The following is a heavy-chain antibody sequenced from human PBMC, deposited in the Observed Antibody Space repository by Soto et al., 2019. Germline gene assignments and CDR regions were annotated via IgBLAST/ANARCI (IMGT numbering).Heavy chain of an antibody. Sequence: EVQLVESGGRLVQPGESLRLSCAASGFTFSNSWMSWVRQPPGKGLEWVAKMKQDGRQKYYVDSVKGRFTISRDNAKNSLDLQMNSLGAEDTAVYYCATSGGGLWGQGTLVTVSS. CDR2: MKQDGRQK. V-gene: IGHV3-7*01. CDR1: GFTFSNSW. J-gene: IGHJ4*02. CDR3: ATSGGGL. D-gene: IGHD1-26*01.